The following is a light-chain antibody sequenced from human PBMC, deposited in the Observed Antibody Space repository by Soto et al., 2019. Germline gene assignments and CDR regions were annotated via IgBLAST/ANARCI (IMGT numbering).Light chain of an antibody. CDR3: QSYDSNLIAYV. CDR2: DNN. V-gene: IGLV1-40*01. CDR1: SSNIGAGYH. Sequence: QSVLTQPPSVSGAPGQRVTISCTGRSSNIGAGYHVHWYQQLPGTAPKLLISDNNNRPSGVPDRFSGSKSGTSASLAITGLQAEDEADYYCQSYDSNLIAYVFGTGPKVTVL. J-gene: IGLJ1*01.